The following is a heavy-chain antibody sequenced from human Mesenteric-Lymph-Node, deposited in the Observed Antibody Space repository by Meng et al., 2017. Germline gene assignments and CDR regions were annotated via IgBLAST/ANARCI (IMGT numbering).Heavy chain of an antibody. CDR3: AARRVGATRTWLY. V-gene: IGHV4-34*01. CDR1: GGSFSGYY. CDR2: INYSGST. J-gene: IGHJ4*02. D-gene: IGHD1-26*01. Sequence: QVQLKESGPGLVKASGTLSLTCAVYGGSFSGYYWSWIRQPPGKGLEWIGEINYSGSTNYNPSLKSRVTISVDTSKNQFSLKLSSVTAADTAVYYCAARRVGATRTWLYWGQGTLVTVSS.